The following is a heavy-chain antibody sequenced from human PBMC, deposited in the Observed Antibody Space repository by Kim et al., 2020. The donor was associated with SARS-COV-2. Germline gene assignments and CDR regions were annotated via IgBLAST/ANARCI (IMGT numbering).Heavy chain of an antibody. Sequence: GGSLRLSCAASGFTFSRHWMHWVRQVPGKGLVWVSRINDDGSTIYADSVKGRFTISRDNAKNTVYTQMNCLRAEDTAVYFCAREFGSRGPSYGLDVWGQGTTVTVSS. V-gene: IGHV3-74*01. CDR3: AREFGSRGPSYGLDV. D-gene: IGHD6-13*01. CDR2: INDDGST. CDR1: GFTFSRHW. J-gene: IGHJ6*02.